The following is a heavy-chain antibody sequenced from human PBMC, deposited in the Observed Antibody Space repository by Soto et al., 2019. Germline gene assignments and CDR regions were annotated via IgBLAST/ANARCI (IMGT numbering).Heavy chain of an antibody. CDR2: INSDGSST. CDR3: ARHNYDFWSGYYYYYMDV. D-gene: IGHD3-3*01. V-gene: IGHV3-74*01. J-gene: IGHJ6*03. CDR1: GFTFSSYW. Sequence: VQLVESGGGLVQPGGSLRLSCAASGFTFSSYWMHWVRQAPGKGLVWVSRINSDGSSTSYADSVKGRFTISRDNAKNTLYLQMNSLRAEDTAVYYCARHNYDFWSGYYYYYMDVWGKGTTVTVSS.